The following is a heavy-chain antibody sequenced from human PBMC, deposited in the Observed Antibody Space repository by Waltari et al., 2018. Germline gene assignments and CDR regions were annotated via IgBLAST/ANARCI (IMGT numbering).Heavy chain of an antibody. CDR3: ARDFGVIAALYGMDV. V-gene: IGHV3-33*01. CDR1: GFPFSSYG. D-gene: IGHD6-13*01. Sequence: QVQLVESGGGVVQPGRSLRLSCAASGFPFSSYGMPWVRQVPGKGLEWVAVIWYDGSNKYYADSVKGRFTISRDNSKNTLYLQMNSLRAEDTAVYYCARDFGVIAALYGMDVWGQGTTVTVSS. J-gene: IGHJ6*02. CDR2: IWYDGSNK.